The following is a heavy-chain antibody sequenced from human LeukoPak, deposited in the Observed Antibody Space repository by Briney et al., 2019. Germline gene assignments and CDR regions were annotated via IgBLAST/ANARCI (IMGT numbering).Heavy chain of an antibody. V-gene: IGHV1-46*01. CDR1: GYTFTSYY. Sequence: ASVKVSCKASGYTFTSYYMHWVRRAPGQGLEWMGIINPSGGSTSYAQKFQGRVTMTRDTSTSTVYMELSSLRSEDTAVYYCARDPAGGVGSSSVPQYYFDYWGQGTLVTVSS. J-gene: IGHJ4*02. CDR2: INPSGGST. CDR3: ARDPAGGVGSSSVPQYYFDY. D-gene: IGHD6-6*01.